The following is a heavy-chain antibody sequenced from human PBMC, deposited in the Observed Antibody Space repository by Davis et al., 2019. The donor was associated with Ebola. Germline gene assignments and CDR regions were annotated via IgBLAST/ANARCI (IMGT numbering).Heavy chain of an antibody. Sequence: SLKISCAASGFTFDDYAMHWVRQAPGKGLEWVSAISWNSGSIGYADSVKGRFTISRDNAKNSLYLQMNSLRAEDTALYYCATSSAERYYYYYGMDVWGQGTTVTVSS. D-gene: IGHD1-1*01. CDR3: ATSSAERYYYYYGMDV. CDR1: GFTFDDYA. CDR2: ISWNSGSI. J-gene: IGHJ6*02. V-gene: IGHV3-9*01.